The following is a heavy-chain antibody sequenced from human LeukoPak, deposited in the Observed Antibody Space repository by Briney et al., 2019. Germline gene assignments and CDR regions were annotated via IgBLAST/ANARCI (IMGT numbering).Heavy chain of an antibody. CDR1: GGSFSGYY. D-gene: IGHD3-10*01. V-gene: IGHV4-34*01. J-gene: IGHJ4*02. Sequence: RTSETLSLTCAVYGGSFSGYYWSWIRQPPGKGLEWIGEINHSGSTNYNPSLKSRVTISGDTSKNQFSLKLSSVTAADTAVYYCARGFRGPNFDYWGQGTLVTVSS. CDR3: ARGFRGPNFDY. CDR2: INHSGST.